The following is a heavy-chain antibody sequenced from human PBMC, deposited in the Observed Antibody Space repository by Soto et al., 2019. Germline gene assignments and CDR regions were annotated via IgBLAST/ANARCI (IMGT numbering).Heavy chain of an antibody. CDR2: IIPIFGST. Sequence: SVKVSCKASGGSFTYTVSWVRQAPGQGLGWMGGIIPIFGSTNYAQKFQGRVTMTRDTSMRTAYMELSRLRSEDTAVYYCAREYYCDRRVDIWGQGTMVNVSS. CDR1: GGSFTYT. J-gene: IGHJ3*02. D-gene: IGHD3-22*01. CDR3: AREYYCDRRVDI. V-gene: IGHV1-69*05.